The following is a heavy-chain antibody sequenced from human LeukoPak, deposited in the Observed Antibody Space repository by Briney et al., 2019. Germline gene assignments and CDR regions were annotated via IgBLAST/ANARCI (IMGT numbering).Heavy chain of an antibody. CDR2: MNQDGSEK. V-gene: IGHV3-7*01. Sequence: GGSLRLSCAASGFTFSIHWMSWVRQAPGKGLEWVATMNQDGSEKYYVDSVKGRFTISGDSAKNSLYLQMNGLRAEDTSVYYCTEVSGYWGQGTLVTVSS. CDR1: GFTFSIHW. CDR3: TEVSGY. J-gene: IGHJ4*02.